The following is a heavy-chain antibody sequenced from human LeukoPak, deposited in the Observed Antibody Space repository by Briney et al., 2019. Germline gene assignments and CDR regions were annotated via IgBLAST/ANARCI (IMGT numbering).Heavy chain of an antibody. Sequence: PSQTLSLTCAVSGGSISSGGYSWSWIRQPPGKGLEWIGYIYYSGSTYYNPSLKSRVTISVDTSKNQFFLKLTSVTAADTALYYCARINSHSDNYYYPWFDPWGQGILVTVSS. J-gene: IGHJ5*02. D-gene: IGHD3-22*01. CDR1: GGSISSGGYS. CDR3: ARINSHSDNYYYPWFDP. V-gene: IGHV4-30-4*07. CDR2: IYYSGST.